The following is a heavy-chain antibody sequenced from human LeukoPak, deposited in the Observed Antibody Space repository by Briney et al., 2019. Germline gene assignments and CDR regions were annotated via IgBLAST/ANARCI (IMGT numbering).Heavy chain of an antibody. CDR3: ARGFYDFWSGYYFDY. Sequence: ASVKVSCKASGYTFTGYYVHWVRQAPGQGLEWMGWINPNSGGTNYAQKFQGRVTMTRDTSISTAYMELSRLRSDDTAVYYCARGFYDFWSGYYFDYWGQGTLVTVSS. CDR2: INPNSGGT. J-gene: IGHJ4*02. D-gene: IGHD3-3*01. CDR1: GYTFTGYY. V-gene: IGHV1-2*02.